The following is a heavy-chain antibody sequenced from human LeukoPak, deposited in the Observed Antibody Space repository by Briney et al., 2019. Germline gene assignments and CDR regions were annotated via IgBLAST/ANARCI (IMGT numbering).Heavy chain of an antibody. CDR2: IYFSGRT. V-gene: IGHV4-39*01. D-gene: IGHD1-26*01. CDR3: ARHRSYKVIDY. CDR1: GGSISSSGYY. Sequence: SETLSLTCTVSGGSISSSGYYWGWIRQPPGKGLGWVGSIYFSGRTHYNPSLKSGLTISVDTSKNQFSLQLSSVTAADTAVYYCARHRSYKVIDYWGQGTLVTVSS. J-gene: IGHJ4*02.